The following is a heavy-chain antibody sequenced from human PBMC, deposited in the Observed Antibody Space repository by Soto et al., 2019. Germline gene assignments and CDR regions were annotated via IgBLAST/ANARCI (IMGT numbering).Heavy chain of an antibody. D-gene: IGHD3-22*01. CDR1: GGTFSSYT. V-gene: IGHV1-69*02. Sequence: QVQLVQSGAEVKKPGSSVKVSCKASGGTFSSYTISWVRQAPGQGLEWMGRIIPMLGIANYAQKFQDRVTISADKSTSTVYMELSSLRSEYTALYYCARGYYFDSSGYYDYWGQGTLVTVSS. J-gene: IGHJ4*02. CDR3: ARGYYFDSSGYYDY. CDR2: IIPMLGIA.